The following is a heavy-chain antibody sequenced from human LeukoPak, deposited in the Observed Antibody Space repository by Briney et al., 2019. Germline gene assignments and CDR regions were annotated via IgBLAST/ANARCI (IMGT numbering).Heavy chain of an antibody. CDR1: GYTFTSYG. Sequence: ASVKVSCKASGYTFTSYGISCVRQATGQGLEWMGWMNPNSGNTGYAQKFQGRVTMTRNTSISTAYMELSSLRSEDTAVYYCARGRKIAAAGQKDFDYWGQGTLVTVSS. CDR3: ARGRKIAAAGQKDFDY. J-gene: IGHJ4*02. D-gene: IGHD6-13*01. V-gene: IGHV1-8*02. CDR2: MNPNSGNT.